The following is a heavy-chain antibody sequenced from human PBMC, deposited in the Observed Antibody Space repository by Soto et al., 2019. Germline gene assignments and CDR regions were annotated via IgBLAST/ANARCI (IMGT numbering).Heavy chain of an antibody. CDR1: GGTFSSYA. J-gene: IGHJ6*02. V-gene: IGHV1-69*13. CDR2: IIPIFGTA. D-gene: IGHD3-22*01. CDR3: ARDLKRYYDSSGYGYYYYGMDV. Sequence: SVKVSCKASGGTFSSYAISWARQAPGQGLEWMGGIIPIFGTANYAQKFQGRVTITADESTSTAYMELSSLRSEDTAVYYCARDLKRYYDSSGYGYYYYGMDVWGQGTTVTVSS.